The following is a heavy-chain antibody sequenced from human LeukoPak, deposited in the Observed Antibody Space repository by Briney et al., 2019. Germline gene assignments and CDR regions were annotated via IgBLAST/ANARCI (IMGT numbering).Heavy chain of an antibody. CDR3: ARNDRIAAAGHYYHYMDV. D-gene: IGHD6-13*01. V-gene: IGHV1-8*01. CDR2: MNPNSGNT. J-gene: IGHJ6*03. CDR1: GYTFTSYD. Sequence: GASVKVSCKASGYTFTSYDINWVRQATGQGLEWMGWMNPNSGNTGYAQKFQGRVTMTRSTSISTAYMELSRLRSDDTAVYYCARNDRIAAAGHYYHYMDVWGKGTTVTVSS.